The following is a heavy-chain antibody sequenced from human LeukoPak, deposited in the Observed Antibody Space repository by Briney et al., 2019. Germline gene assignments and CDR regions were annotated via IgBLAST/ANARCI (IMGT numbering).Heavy chain of an antibody. CDR3: ARRRGRGYSGYAGRGYFDY. V-gene: IGHV4-34*01. D-gene: IGHD5-12*01. Sequence: SETLSLTCAVYGGSFSGYYWSWIRQPPGKGLEWIGEINHSGSTNYNPSLKSRVTISVDTSKNQFSLKLSSVTAADTAVHYCARRRGRGYSGYAGRGYFDYWGQGTLVTVSS. CDR2: INHSGST. CDR1: GGSFSGYY. J-gene: IGHJ4*02.